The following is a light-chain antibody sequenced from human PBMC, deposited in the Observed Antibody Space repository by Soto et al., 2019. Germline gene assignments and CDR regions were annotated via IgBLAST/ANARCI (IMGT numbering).Light chain of an antibody. CDR3: QQYGGTPPIT. CDR1: QSVGSDF. J-gene: IGKJ5*01. Sequence: EIVLTQSPGTLSLSPGERATLSCRASQSVGSDFLAWYQQRPGQPPRILIYGASSRATGIPDRFSGSGSGTDFTLTISRLEPEDFAVYYCQQYGGTPPITFGQGTRLEIK. CDR2: GAS. V-gene: IGKV3-20*01.